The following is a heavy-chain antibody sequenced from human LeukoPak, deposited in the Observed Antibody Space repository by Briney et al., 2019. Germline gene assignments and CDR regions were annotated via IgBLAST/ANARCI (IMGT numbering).Heavy chain of an antibody. D-gene: IGHD2-15*01. CDR3: ASIYCSGGRCSFFDY. J-gene: IGHJ4*02. V-gene: IGHV3-7*01. CDR2: INRDGSQK. CDR1: GFTFSDYW. Sequence: PGGSLRLSCAASGFTFSDYWMSWVRQAPGKGLEWVAIINRDGSQKYYVDSLKGRFTISRDNAKNSVYLQMNSLRAEDTAVYYCASIYCSGGRCSFFDYWGQGTLVTVSS.